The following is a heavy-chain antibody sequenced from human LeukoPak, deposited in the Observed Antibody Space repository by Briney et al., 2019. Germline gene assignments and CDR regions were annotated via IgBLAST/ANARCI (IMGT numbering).Heavy chain of an antibody. D-gene: IGHD1-7*01. CDR2: ISSSSSTI. V-gene: IGHV3-48*04. CDR3: ARDRNWNYDY. Sequence: SGGSLRPSCAASGFTFSSYSMNWVRQAPGKGLEWVSYISSSSSTIYYADSVKGRFTISRDNAKNSLYLQMNSLRAEDTAVYYCARDRNWNYDYWGQGTLVTVSS. J-gene: IGHJ4*02. CDR1: GFTFSSYS.